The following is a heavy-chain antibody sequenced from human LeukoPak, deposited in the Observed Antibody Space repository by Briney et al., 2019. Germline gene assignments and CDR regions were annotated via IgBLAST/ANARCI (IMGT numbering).Heavy chain of an antibody. CDR2: INHSGST. CDR3: ARVGSDGSYFDY. J-gene: IGHJ4*02. D-gene: IGHD1-26*01. V-gene: IGHV4-34*01. Sequence: SETLSLTCAVYGGSFSGYYWSWIRQPPGEGLEWIGEINHSGSTNYNPSLKSRVTISVDTSKNQFSLKLSSVTAADTAVYYCARVGSDGSYFDYWGQGPLVTVSS. CDR1: GGSFSGYY.